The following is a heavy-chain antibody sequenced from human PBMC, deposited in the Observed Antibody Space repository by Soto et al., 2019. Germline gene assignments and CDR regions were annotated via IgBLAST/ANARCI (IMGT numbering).Heavy chain of an antibody. CDR1: GYSFTSYW. D-gene: IGHD3-22*01. CDR3: ARRSGATWGMDSSGYFDY. CDR2: IYPGDSDT. J-gene: IGHJ4*02. V-gene: IGHV5-51*01. Sequence: PGESLKISCKGSGYSFTSYWIGWVRQMPGKGLEWMGIIYPGDSDTRYSPSFQGQVTISADKSISTAYLQWSSLKASDTAMYYCARRSGATWGMDSSGYFDYWGQGTLVTVSS.